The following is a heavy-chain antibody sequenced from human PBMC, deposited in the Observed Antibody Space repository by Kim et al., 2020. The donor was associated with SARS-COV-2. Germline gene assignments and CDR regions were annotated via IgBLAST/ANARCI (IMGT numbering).Heavy chain of an antibody. CDR2: IYYSGST. J-gene: IGHJ4*02. CDR3: ARATYYDYVWGSYRYTGKSYYFDY. D-gene: IGHD3-16*02. CDR1: GGSISSYY. V-gene: IGHV4-59*01. Sequence: SETLSLTCTVSGGSISSYYWSWIRQPPGKGLEWIGYIYYSGSTNYNPSLKSRVTISVDTSKNQFSLKLSSVTAADTAVYYCARATYYDYVWGSYRYTGKSYYFDYWGQGTLVTVSS.